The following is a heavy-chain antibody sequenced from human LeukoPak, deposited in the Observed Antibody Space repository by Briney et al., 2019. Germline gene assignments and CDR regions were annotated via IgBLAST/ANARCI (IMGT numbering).Heavy chain of an antibody. Sequence: SETLSLTCTVSGGSISSYYWSWIRQPPGKGLEWIGHIYYSWSTNYNPSLMSRVTISVGPSKYQFSLKLSSVTAADAAVYYCARDRRAAGFDPWGQGTLVTVSS. CDR3: ARDRRAAGFDP. J-gene: IGHJ5*02. CDR2: IYYSWST. CDR1: GGSISSYY. D-gene: IGHD6-13*01. V-gene: IGHV4-59*01.